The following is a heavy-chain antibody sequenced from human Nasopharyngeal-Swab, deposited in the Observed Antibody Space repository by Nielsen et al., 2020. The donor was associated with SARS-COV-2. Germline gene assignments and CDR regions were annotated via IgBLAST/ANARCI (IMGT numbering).Heavy chain of an antibody. CDR1: GGSISSYY. CDR2: IYYSGST. D-gene: IGHD3-22*01. Sequence: LSLTCTVSGGSISSYYWSWIRQPPGKGLEWIGYIYYSGSTNYNPSLKSRVTISVDTSKNQFSLKLSSVTAADTAVYYCARESYYDSSGYRRVFDYWGQGTLVTVSS. V-gene: IGHV4-59*01. CDR3: ARESYYDSSGYRRVFDY. J-gene: IGHJ4*02.